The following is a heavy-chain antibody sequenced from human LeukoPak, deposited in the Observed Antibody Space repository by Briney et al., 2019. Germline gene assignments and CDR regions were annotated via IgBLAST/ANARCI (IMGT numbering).Heavy chain of an antibody. Sequence: SSETLSLTCAVYGGSFSGYYWSWIRQPPGKGLEWIGEINHSGSTNYNPSLKSRVTISADTSKNQFSLKLSSVTAADTAVYYCASIAGGPPSWGQGTLVTVSS. CDR3: ASIAGGPPS. D-gene: IGHD2-15*01. J-gene: IGHJ5*02. V-gene: IGHV4-34*01. CDR2: INHSGST. CDR1: GGSFSGYY.